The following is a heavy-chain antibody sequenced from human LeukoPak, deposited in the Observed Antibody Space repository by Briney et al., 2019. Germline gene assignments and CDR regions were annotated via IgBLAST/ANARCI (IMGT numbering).Heavy chain of an antibody. CDR2: INPNSGGT. V-gene: IGHV1-2*02. CDR3: ASFMGTRERSLDY. CDR1: GYTFTGYY. Sequence: ASVKVSCKASGYTFTGYYMHWVRQAPGQGLEWMGWINPNSGGTNYAQKFQGRITMTTDTSITTAYMELSRLRSDDTAVYYCASFMGTRERSLDYWGQGTLVTVSS. J-gene: IGHJ4*02. D-gene: IGHD1-1*01.